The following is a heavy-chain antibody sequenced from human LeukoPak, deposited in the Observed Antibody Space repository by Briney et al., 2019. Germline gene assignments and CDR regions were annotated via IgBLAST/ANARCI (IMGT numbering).Heavy chain of an antibody. J-gene: IGHJ6*02. CDR2: ISAYNGNT. CDR3: ASRDSSSWHPYYYGMDV. CDR1: GYTFTSYG. D-gene: IGHD6-13*01. Sequence: ASVKVSCKASGYTFTSYGISWVRQAPGQGLEWMGWISAYNGNTNYAQKLQGRVTITADESKSTAYMELSSLRSEDTAVYYCASRDSSSWHPYYYGMDVWGQGTTVTVSS. V-gene: IGHV1-18*01.